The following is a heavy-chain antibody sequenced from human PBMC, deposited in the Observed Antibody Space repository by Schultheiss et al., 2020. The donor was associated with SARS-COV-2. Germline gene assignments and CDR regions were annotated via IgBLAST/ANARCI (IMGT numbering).Heavy chain of an antibody. V-gene: IGHV4-39*01. Sequence: SETLSLTCAVYGGSFSSYYWGWIRQPPGKGLEWIGSIYYSGSTYYNPSLKSRVTISEDMSKNQFSLKLSSVTAADTAVYYCARLPNWGPFYYWGRGALVTVSS. CDR3: ARLPNWGPFYY. CDR2: IYYSGST. D-gene: IGHD7-27*01. CDR1: GGSFSSYY. J-gene: IGHJ4*02.